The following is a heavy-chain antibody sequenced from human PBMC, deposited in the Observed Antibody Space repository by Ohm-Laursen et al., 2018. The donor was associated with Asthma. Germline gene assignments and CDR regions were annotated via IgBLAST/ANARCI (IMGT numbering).Heavy chain of an antibody. Sequence: SLRLSCTASGFTFSSYSMNWVRQAPGKGLEWVSSISSSSSYIYYADSVKGRFTISRDNAKNSLYLQMNSLRAEDTAVYYCAREDWYSSSYWFDPWGQGTLVTVSS. J-gene: IGHJ5*02. CDR1: GFTFSSYS. CDR2: ISSSSSYI. D-gene: IGHD6-6*01. CDR3: AREDWYSSSYWFDP. V-gene: IGHV3-21*01.